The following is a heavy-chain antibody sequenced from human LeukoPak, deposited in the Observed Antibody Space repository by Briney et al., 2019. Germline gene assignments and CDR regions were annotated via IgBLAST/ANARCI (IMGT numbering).Heavy chain of an antibody. J-gene: IGHJ4*02. CDR3: GRDLSGWYGPDY. Sequence: GGSLRLSCAASGFTFDDYAMYWVRQAPGKGLEWVSGISWNSGSIGYADSVKGRFTISRDNAKNSLYLQMDSLRAEDTALYYCGRDLSGWYGPDYWGQGTLVTVSS. CDR1: GFTFDDYA. CDR2: ISWNSGSI. V-gene: IGHV3-9*01. D-gene: IGHD6-19*01.